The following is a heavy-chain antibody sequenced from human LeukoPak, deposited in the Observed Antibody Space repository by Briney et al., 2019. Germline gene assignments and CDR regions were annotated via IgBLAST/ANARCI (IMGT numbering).Heavy chain of an antibody. CDR3: AREPLVATSPYGMAV. CDR1: GYTFTSYG. Sequence: ASVKVSCKASGYTFTSYGISWVRQAPGQGLEWMGWISAFNGDTKYPQKLQGRVTMTTEPSTNTAFMELRSLRSDDTAVYYCAREPLVATSPYGMAVWGQGTTVTVSS. CDR2: ISAFNGDT. D-gene: IGHD2-15*01. V-gene: IGHV1-18*01. J-gene: IGHJ6*02.